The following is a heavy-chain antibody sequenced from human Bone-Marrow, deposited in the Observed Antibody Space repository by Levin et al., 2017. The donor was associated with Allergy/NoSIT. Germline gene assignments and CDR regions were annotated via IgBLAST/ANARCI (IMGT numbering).Heavy chain of an antibody. V-gene: IGHV4-31*03. D-gene: IGHD3-3*01. CDR2: VYYTGRT. Sequence: SETLSLTCTVSGAPFISDLYYWSWLRHLPGEGLEWMGNVYYTGRTYYNPSLKSRLDLSVETSKSQFYLRLRSVTVADTAVYYCARASRNLQFLERFFLDYWGRGTLVTVSS. CDR3: ARASRNLQFLERFFLDY. CDR1: GAPFISDLYY. J-gene: IGHJ4*02.